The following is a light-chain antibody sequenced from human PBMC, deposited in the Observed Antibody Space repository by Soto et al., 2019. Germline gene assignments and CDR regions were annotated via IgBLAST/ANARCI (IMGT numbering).Light chain of an antibody. CDR1: QSISAY. J-gene: IGKJ2*01. CDR3: QQTFSSSYT. Sequence: DIQMTQSPSSLSASVGDRITITCRASQSISAYLNWYQHKPGKAPKLLIFAPSTLQTGVPSRFSGSGSGTHFTLTFRGLQPEHFATYYCQQTFSSSYTFAQGTKLEI. CDR2: APS. V-gene: IGKV1-39*01.